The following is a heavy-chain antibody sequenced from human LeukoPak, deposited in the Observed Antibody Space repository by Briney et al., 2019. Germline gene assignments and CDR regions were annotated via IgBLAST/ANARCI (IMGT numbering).Heavy chain of an antibody. CDR2: TFYKHKWYR. Sequence: SQTLSLTCTVSAASVVIPTAACNWTMQSPSRGLEWLGRTFYKHKWYRNYAVSVKSRMPSRGDTSKNQFYLQLNSVTPEDTGVYYCARDEQGLEEGYFDYWGQGTPVTVSS. CDR1: AASVVIPTAA. V-gene: IGHV6-1*01. J-gene: IGHJ4*02. CDR3: ARDEQGLEEGYFDY. D-gene: IGHD6-13*01.